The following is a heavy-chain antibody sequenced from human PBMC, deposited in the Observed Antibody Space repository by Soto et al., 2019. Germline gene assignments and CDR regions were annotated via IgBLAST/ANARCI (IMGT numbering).Heavy chain of an antibody. D-gene: IGHD6-13*01. CDR1: GGTFSSYA. Sequence: SVNVSCKASGGTFSSYAISWVRQAPGQGLEWMGGIIPIFGTANYAQKFQGRVTITADESTSTAYMELSSLRSEDTAVYYCARVWSQRIAAAGTPRHNWFDPWGQGTLVTVSS. V-gene: IGHV1-69*13. CDR2: IIPIFGTA. J-gene: IGHJ5*02. CDR3: ARVWSQRIAAAGTPRHNWFDP.